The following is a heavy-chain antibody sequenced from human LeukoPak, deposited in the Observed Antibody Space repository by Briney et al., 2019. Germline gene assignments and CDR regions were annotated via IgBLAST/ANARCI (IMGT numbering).Heavy chain of an antibody. J-gene: IGHJ4*02. V-gene: IGHV3-9*01. D-gene: IGHD5-24*01. CDR2: ISWNSGSI. CDR1: GFTFDDYA. Sequence: GGSLRLSCAASGFTFDDYAMHWVRQAPGKGLEWVSGISWNSGSIGYADSVKGRFTISRDNAKNSLYLQMNSLRAEDTALYYCAKDIGMGPGFSDWGQGTLVTVSS. CDR3: AKDIGMGPGFSD.